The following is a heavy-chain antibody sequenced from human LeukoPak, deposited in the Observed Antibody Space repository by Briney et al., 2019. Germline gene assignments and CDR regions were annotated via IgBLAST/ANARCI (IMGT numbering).Heavy chain of an antibody. CDR3: AKHLTATNTYIFFGLDI. Sequence: GGSLRLSCAASGFTFGSYAMSWVRRAPGKGLEWVSGITISGGSASYADSVKGRFTISRDNAKNSLYLQLSSLRPEDTALYYCAKHLTATNTYIFFGLDIWGQGTSVTVSS. V-gene: IGHV3-23*01. J-gene: IGHJ6*02. D-gene: IGHD1-26*01. CDR1: GFTFGSYA. CDR2: ITISGGSA.